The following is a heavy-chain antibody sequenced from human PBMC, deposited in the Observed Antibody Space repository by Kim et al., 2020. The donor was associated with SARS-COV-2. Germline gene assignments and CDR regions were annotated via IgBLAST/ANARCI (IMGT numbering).Heavy chain of an antibody. D-gene: IGHD6-13*01. CDR3: AREAGGIAAAGTAFDI. V-gene: IGHV3-53*01. Sequence: VKGRFTISRDKSKNTLYLQMNSLRAEDTAVYYCAREAGGIAAAGTAFDIWGQGTMVTVSS. J-gene: IGHJ3*02.